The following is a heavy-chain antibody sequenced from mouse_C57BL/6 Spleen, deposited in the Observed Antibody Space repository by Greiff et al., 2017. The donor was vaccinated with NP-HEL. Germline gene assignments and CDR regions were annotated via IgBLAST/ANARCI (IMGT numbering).Heavy chain of an antibody. Sequence: QVQLQQPGTELVKPGASVKLSCKASGYTFTSYWMHWVKQRPGQGLEWIGNINPSNGGTNYNEKVKSKATLTVDKSSSTAYMQLSSLTSEDSAVYYCARSPSSTPAWFAYWGQGTLVTVSA. CDR3: ARSPSSTPAWFAY. D-gene: IGHD6-1*01. CDR2: INPSNGGT. J-gene: IGHJ3*01. CDR1: GYTFTSYW. V-gene: IGHV1-53*01.